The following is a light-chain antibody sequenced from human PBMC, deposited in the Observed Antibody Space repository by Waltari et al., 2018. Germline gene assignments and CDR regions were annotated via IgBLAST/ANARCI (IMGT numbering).Light chain of an antibody. CDR3: QSYDSSLSGSVV. Sequence: QSVLTQPPSVSGAPGQRVTIYCTGSRPNIGARYDVHWYQQLPGTAPKLLIYGNSNRPSGVPDRFSGSKSGTSASLAITGLQAEDEADYYCQSYDSSLSGSVVFGGGTKLTVL. V-gene: IGLV1-40*01. CDR2: GNS. CDR1: RPNIGARYD. J-gene: IGLJ2*01.